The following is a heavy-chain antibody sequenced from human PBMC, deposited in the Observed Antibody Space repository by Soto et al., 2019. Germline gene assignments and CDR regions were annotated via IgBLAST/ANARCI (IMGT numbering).Heavy chain of an antibody. CDR3: TTVGDYYFDY. Sequence: PGGSLRLSCAASGFTFSDTWMNWVRQAPGKGLEWVGRIKSKTDGGTTDHAAPVQGRFTVSRDDSETTLFLQVDNLKTEDTAVYYCTTVGDYYFDYWGQGTLVTVSS. CDR2: IKSKTDGGTT. J-gene: IGHJ4*02. CDR1: GFTFSDTW. V-gene: IGHV3-15*01. D-gene: IGHD2-21*02.